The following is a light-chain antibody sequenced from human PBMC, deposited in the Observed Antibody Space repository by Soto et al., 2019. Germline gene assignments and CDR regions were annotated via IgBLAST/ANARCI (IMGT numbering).Light chain of an antibody. V-gene: IGLV4-69*01. CDR3: QTWGTGIQV. Sequence: QAVVTQSPSASASLGASVKLTCTLSSGHSSYAIAWHQQQPEKGPRYLMKLNSDGSHSKGDGIPDRFSGSSSGAARYLTISSLQSEDEADYYCQTWGTGIQVFGTGTKLTVL. CDR2: LNSDGSH. J-gene: IGLJ1*01. CDR1: SGHSSYA.